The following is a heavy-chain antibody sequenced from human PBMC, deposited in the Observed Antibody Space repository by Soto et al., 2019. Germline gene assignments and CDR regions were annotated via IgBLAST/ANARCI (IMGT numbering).Heavy chain of an antibody. J-gene: IGHJ4*02. CDR3: ARGGGWYAHDY. D-gene: IGHD6-19*01. CDR2: INHSGST. CDR1: GGSFSGYY. Sequence: QVQLQPWGAGLLKPSETLSLTCAVYGGSFSGYYWSWIRQPPGKGLEWIGEINHSGSTNYNPSLKSRVTISVDTSKNQFSLKLSSVTAADTAVYYCARGGGWYAHDYWGQGTLVIVTS. V-gene: IGHV4-34*01.